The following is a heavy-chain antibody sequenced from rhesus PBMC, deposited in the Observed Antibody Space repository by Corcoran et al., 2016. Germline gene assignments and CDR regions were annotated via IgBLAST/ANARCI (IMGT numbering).Heavy chain of an antibody. CDR3: ASRRYSSWLNAFDF. D-gene: IGHD6-13*01. V-gene: IGHV4-147*01. CDR2: IYGVSGST. CDR1: GGSISSNY. J-gene: IGHJ3*01. Sequence: QLQLQESGPGLVKPSETLSLTCAVSGGSISSNYWSWIRQSPGKGLEWIGYIYGVSGSTSYNPSLKSRVTISTDTSKNQFSLKLSSVTAADTAVYYCASRRYSSWLNAFDFWGQGLRVTVSS.